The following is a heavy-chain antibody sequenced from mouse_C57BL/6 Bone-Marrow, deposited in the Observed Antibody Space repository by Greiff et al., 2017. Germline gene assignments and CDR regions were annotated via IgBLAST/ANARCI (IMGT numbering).Heavy chain of an antibody. J-gene: IGHJ2*01. D-gene: IGHD1-1*01. CDR2: INPGSGGT. V-gene: IGHV1-54*01. CDR3: ARGGTTVDFFDD. CDR1: GYAFTNYL. Sequence: QVQLQQSGAELVRPGTSVTVSCKASGYAFTNYLIEWVKQRPGQGLEWIGVINPGSGGTNYNEKFKGKATLTADKSSSTAYMQLSSLTSEDSAVYFCARGGTTVDFFDDWGQGTTLTVSS.